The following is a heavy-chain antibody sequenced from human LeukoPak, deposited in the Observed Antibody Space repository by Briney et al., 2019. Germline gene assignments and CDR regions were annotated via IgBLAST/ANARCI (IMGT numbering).Heavy chain of an antibody. CDR3: VKRAGRLFDY. D-gene: IGHD6-6*01. Sequence: GSLRLSCGASGFTFRSYEMNGVRRAPGKGLEWVSTISDTGGATWYADSVKGRFTISRDNSQNTLHLQMDSLRAEDTAIYYCVKRAGRLFDYWGQGTLVTVSS. J-gene: IGHJ4*02. CDR1: GFTFRSYE. CDR2: ISDTGGAT. V-gene: IGHV3-23*01.